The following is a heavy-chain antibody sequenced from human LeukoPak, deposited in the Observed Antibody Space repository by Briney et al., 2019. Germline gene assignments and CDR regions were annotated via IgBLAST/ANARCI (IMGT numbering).Heavy chain of an antibody. V-gene: IGHV4-61*08. CDR1: GGSISSGDYY. Sequence: TSETLSLTCTVSGGSISSGDYYWSWIRQPPGKGLEWIGYIYYSGSTNYNPSLKSRVTISVDTSKNQFSLKLSSVTAADTAVYYCARVRGYGDPLIDYWGQGTLVTVSS. CDR2: IYYSGST. CDR3: ARVRGYGDPLIDY. J-gene: IGHJ4*02. D-gene: IGHD4/OR15-4a*01.